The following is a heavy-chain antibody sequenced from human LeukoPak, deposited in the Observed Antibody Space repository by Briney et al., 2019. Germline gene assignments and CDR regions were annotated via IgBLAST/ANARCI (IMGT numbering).Heavy chain of an antibody. CDR2: MNPNSGKT. CDR1: GYTFTSYD. J-gene: IGHJ4*02. V-gene: IGHV1-8*02. CDR3: ARIPSDGYSYYY. D-gene: IGHD5-24*01. Sequence: ASVKVSCKASGYTFTSYDINWVRQATGQGLEWMGWMNPNSGKTGYAQKFQGRITMTMDPSISTAYMEVSSLRSEDTAVYYCARIPSDGYSYYYWGQGTLVTVSS.